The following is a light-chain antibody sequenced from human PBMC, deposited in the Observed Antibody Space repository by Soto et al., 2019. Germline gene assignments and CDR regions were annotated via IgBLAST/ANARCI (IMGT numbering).Light chain of an antibody. CDR1: QDISNY. CDR2: DAS. Sequence: IRMTQSPSSLSASTGDRVTITCQASQDISNYLNWYQQKPGKAPKLLIYDASNLETGVPSRFSGSGSGTDFTFTISSLQPEDIATYYCQQYDNLPPFTFGPGTKVDIK. J-gene: IGKJ3*01. CDR3: QQYDNLPPFT. V-gene: IGKV1-33*01.